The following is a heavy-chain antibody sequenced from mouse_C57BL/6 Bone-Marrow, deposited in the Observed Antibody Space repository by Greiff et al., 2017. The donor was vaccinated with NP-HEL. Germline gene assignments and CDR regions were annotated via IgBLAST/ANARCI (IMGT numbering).Heavy chain of an antibody. CDR1: GFTFSSYA. CDR2: ISDGGSYT. CDR3: ARESPDYYGSSPFAY. J-gene: IGHJ3*01. V-gene: IGHV5-4*01. D-gene: IGHD1-1*01. Sequence: EVKLMESGGGLVKPGGSLKLSCAASGFTFSSYAMSWVRQTPEKRLEWVATISDGGSYTYYPDNVKGRFTISRDNAKNNLYLQMSHLKSEDTAMYYCARESPDYYGSSPFAYWGQGTLVTVSA.